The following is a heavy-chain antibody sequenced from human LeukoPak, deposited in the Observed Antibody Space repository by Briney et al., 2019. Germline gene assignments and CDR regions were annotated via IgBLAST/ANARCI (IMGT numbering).Heavy chain of an antibody. V-gene: IGHV4-34*01. Sequence: PSETLSLTCAVYGGSFSGYYWSCIRQPPGKGLDWIWEIKHSGSTNYIPSLKSRVTISVVASKNQFSLKLSSVTAADTAVYYCARLAQIVRGPYYYYGMDVWGQGTTVTVSS. J-gene: IGHJ6*02. CDR2: IKHSGST. D-gene: IGHD3-10*01. CDR3: ARLAQIVRGPYYYYGMDV. CDR1: GGSFSGYY.